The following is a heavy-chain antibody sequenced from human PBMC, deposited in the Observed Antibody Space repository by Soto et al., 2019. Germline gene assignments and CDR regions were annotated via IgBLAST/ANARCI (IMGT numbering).Heavy chain of an antibody. CDR1: GGTFNSFS. CDR3: TRRGRQSANWFDP. J-gene: IGHJ5*02. V-gene: IGHV1-69*06. Sequence: QVQLVQSGAEVKTPGSSVKVSCKASGGTFNSFSIDWVRQAPGQGLEWMGGIIPMSGRPNYAQRFQGRVTFSADKSTNTVYMEVNNLTYEDTAVYYCTRRGRQSANWFDPGGQGTLVTVSS. CDR2: IIPMSGRP.